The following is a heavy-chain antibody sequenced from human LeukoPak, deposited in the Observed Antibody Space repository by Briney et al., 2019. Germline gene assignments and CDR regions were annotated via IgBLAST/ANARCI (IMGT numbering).Heavy chain of an antibody. J-gene: IGHJ6*02. D-gene: IGHD6-13*01. CDR1: GFTFSDYY. CDR2: ISSSGSTI. Sequence: GGSLRLSCAASGFTFSDYYMSWIRQAPGKGLEGVSYISSSGSTIYYADSVKGRFTISRDNAKNSLYLQMNSLSAEDTAVYYCARDQSSSWIYYYYGMDVWGQGTTVTVSS. V-gene: IGHV3-11*01. CDR3: ARDQSSSWIYYYYGMDV.